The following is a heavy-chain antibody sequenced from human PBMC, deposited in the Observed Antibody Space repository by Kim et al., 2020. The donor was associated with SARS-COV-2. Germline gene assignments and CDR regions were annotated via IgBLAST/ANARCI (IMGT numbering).Heavy chain of an antibody. CDR3: AKDDKVRGVNDDAFDI. D-gene: IGHD3-10*01. CDR1: GFTFSSYA. J-gene: IGHJ3*02. V-gene: IGHV3-23*01. CDR2: ISGSGGST. Sequence: GGSLRLSCAASGFTFSSYAMSWVRQAPGNGLEWVSAISGSGGSTYYADSVKGRFTISRDNSKNTLYLQMNSLRAEDTAVYYCAKDDKVRGVNDDAFDIWGQGTMVTVSS.